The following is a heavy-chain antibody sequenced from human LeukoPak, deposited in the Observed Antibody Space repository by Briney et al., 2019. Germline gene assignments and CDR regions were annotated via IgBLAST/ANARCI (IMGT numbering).Heavy chain of an antibody. CDR1: GFTFSTFA. CDR3: AKSGYNRFDY. D-gene: IGHD5-24*01. V-gene: IGHV3-23*01. CDR2: VSGSGRGENT. J-gene: IGHJ4*02. Sequence: PGGSLRLSCEASGFTFSTFAMSWVRQAPGKGLEWVSNVSGSGRGENTYYAGSVKGRFTISRDNSKNTLILQMNSLRAEDTAVYYCAKSGYNRFDYWGQGILVTVSS.